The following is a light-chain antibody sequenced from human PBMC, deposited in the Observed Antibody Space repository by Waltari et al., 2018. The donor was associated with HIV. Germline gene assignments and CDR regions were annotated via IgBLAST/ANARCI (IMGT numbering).Light chain of an antibody. CDR3: GSSMTNVNMDV. J-gene: IGLJ2*01. CDR2: DVS. V-gene: IGLV2-14*03. Sequence: QSALTQPASVSGSPGQSITISCTGTSSDSGGFKSVSWYQQSPGKAPKLIIYDVSYRPSGVSNRFSGSKSGNTASLTISGRQAEDEADYYCGSSMTNVNMDVFGGGTKLTVL. CDR1: SSDSGGFKS.